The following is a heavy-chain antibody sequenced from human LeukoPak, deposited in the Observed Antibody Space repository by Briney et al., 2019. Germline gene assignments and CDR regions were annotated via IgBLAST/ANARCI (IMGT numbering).Heavy chain of an antibody. V-gene: IGHV3-53*01. CDR2: IYSGGST. Sequence: GGSLRLSCAPPGFTVSGNYMSSVRQAPGKGLEWVSVIYSGGSTYYADSVKGRFTISRDNSKNTLYLQMNSLRAEDTAVYYCAREIRDWYFDLWGRGTLVTVSS. D-gene: IGHD3-10*01. CDR3: AREIRDWYFDL. CDR1: GFTVSGNY. J-gene: IGHJ2*01.